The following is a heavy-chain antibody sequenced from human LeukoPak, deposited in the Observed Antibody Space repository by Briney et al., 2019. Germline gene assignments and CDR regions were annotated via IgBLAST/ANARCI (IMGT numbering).Heavy chain of an antibody. V-gene: IGHV3-15*01. Sequence: GASLRLSCAAAGFTFKNAWMSCVRQAPGNGIEWVGHIKSRNDGGTPDYAAPVKARFTISRDDSKNTLYLQMNNLKTEDSAVYFFIPLGAFDLRGQGTMVTVS. CDR1: GFTFKNAW. J-gene: IGHJ3*01. D-gene: IGHD7-27*01. CDR2: IKSRNDGGTP. CDR3: IPLGAFDL.